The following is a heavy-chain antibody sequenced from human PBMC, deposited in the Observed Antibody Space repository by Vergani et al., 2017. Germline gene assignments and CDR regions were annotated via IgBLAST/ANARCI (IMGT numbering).Heavy chain of an antibody. D-gene: IGHD2-2*02. CDR1: GFTFSSYA. J-gene: IGHJ4*02. V-gene: IGHV3-9*01. CDR3: AKDTGSCSSTSCYSSFDY. Sequence: VQLVESGGGVVQPGRSLRLSCAASGFTFSSYAMHWVRQAPGKGLEWVSGISWNSGSIGYADSVKGRFTISRDNAKNSLYLQMNSLRAEDTALYYCAKDTGSCSSTSCYSSFDYWGQGTLVTVSS. CDR2: ISWNSGSI.